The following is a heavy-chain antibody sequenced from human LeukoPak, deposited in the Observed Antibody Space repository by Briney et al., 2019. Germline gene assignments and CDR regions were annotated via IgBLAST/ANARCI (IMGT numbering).Heavy chain of an antibody. V-gene: IGHV3-21*01. CDR3: VGLRRNSDSSGYYYYYDY. CDR1: QFSFSSYS. D-gene: IGHD3-22*01. Sequence: AGGSLRLSCAASQFSFSSYSFNWVRQAPGQGLEWVSSINKGATHMYYADSMRGRFTVSRDDAKNSLYLQMNSLTAEDTAVYYCVGLRRNSDSSGYYYYYDYWGRGTLVTVSS. CDR2: INKGATHM. J-gene: IGHJ4*02.